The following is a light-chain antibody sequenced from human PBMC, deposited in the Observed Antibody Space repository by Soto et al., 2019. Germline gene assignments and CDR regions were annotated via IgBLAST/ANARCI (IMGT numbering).Light chain of an antibody. CDR3: ASFRSGTILV. J-gene: IGLJ1*01. Sequence: QSVLTQPASVSGSPGQSVTISCTGPLSDIGDSNFISWYQQSPGKAPRLLIYEVNNRPSGVSRRFSGSKAGNTASLTISGLLEDDEADYFCASFRSGTILVFGSGTKVTVL. CDR2: EVN. CDR1: LSDIGDSNF. V-gene: IGLV2-14*01.